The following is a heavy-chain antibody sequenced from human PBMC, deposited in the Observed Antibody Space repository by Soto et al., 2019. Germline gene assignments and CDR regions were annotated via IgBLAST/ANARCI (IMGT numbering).Heavy chain of an antibody. CDR1: GFSFRDFD. J-gene: IGHJ4*02. CDR3: AVSGFGVTDY. V-gene: IGHV3-23*01. CDR2: ISGSGDTA. Sequence: EVQLLESGERLGQPGGSLRLSCATSGFSFRDFDISWVRQAPGKGLEWVSIISGSGDTAHYADSVKGRFTASRDNSKSTLYLQMDSLRVEDTATDFCAVSGFGVTDYWGQGTLVTVSS. D-gene: IGHD3-10*01.